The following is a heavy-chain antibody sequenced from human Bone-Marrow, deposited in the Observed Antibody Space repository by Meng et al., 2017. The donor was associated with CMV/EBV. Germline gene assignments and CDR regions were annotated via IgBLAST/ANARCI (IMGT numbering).Heavy chain of an antibody. CDR3: AKEGLYDSSGKLDY. Sequence: GESLKISCAASGFTFSSYAMHWVRQAPGKGLEWVAVISESGASKYYADSVKGRFTISRDNAKNSLYLQMNSLRAEDTALYYCAKEGLYDSSGKLDYWGQGALVTLFS. J-gene: IGHJ4*02. V-gene: IGHV3-23*01. D-gene: IGHD3-22*01. CDR2: ISESGASK. CDR1: GFTFSSYA.